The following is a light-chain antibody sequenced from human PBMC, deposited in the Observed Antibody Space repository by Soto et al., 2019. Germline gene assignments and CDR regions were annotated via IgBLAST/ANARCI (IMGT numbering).Light chain of an antibody. V-gene: IGKV3-11*01. J-gene: IGKJ2*01. Sequence: EIVLTQSPATLSLSPGERATLSCRASQSVNRYLAWYQQKPGQAPRLLIYDASNRATGIPARFSGSGSGTDFALTISSLEPEDFAVYFCQQRSNWPPYTLGQGTKLESK. CDR2: DAS. CDR3: QQRSNWPPYT. CDR1: QSVNRY.